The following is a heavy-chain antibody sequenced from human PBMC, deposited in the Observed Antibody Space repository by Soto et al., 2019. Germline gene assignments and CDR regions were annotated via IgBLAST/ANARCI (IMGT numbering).Heavy chain of an antibody. Sequence: GGSLRLSCAASGFTFSNAWMNWVRQAPGKGLEWVGRIKSKTDGGTTDYAAPVKGRFTISRDDSKNTLYLQMNSLKTEDTAVYYCTTDKYNWNRYYFDYWGQGTLVTVSS. CDR2: IKSKTDGGTT. CDR3: TTDKYNWNRYYFDY. CDR1: GFTFSNAW. J-gene: IGHJ4*02. D-gene: IGHD1-20*01. V-gene: IGHV3-15*07.